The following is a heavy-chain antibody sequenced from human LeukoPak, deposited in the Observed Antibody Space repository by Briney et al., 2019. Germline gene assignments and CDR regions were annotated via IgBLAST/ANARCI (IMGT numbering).Heavy chain of an antibody. D-gene: IGHD2-15*01. Sequence: SETLSLTCTVSGGSISTYYWSWVRQPPGKGLEWIGSIYYSGSTNYNASLKSRVTISVDTSKNQVSLKLSSVTAADTAVFYCARRQGSGSPFQDWGQGTLVTVSS. J-gene: IGHJ1*01. CDR2: IYYSGST. CDR1: GGSISTYY. V-gene: IGHV4-59*08. CDR3: ARRQGSGSPFQD.